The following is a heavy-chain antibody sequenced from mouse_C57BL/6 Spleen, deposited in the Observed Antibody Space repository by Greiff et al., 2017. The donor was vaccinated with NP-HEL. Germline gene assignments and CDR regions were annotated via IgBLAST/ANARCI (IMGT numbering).Heavy chain of an antibody. Sequence: VQLVESGPELVKPGASVKISCKASGYAFSSSWMNWVKQRPGKGLEWIGRIYPGDGDTNYNGKFKGKATLTADKSSSTAYMQLSSLTSEDSAVYFCARSLLTGTGAMDYWGQGTSVTVSS. J-gene: IGHJ4*01. V-gene: IGHV1-82*01. CDR3: ARSLLTGTGAMDY. CDR2: IYPGDGDT. D-gene: IGHD4-1*01. CDR1: GYAFSSSW.